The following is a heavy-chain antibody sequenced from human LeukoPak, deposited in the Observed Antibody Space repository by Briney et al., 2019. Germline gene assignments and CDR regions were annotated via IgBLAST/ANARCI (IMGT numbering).Heavy chain of an antibody. CDR3: ARGSLLYGANSGVDY. D-gene: IGHD4/OR15-4a*01. Sequence: ASVKVSCKASGYTFTSYDINWVRQATGQGLEWMGWMDPNSGNTGYPQRFQGRVTMTRNTSISTAYMELSSLRSEDTAVYYCARGSLLYGANSGVDYWGQGTLVTVSS. CDR2: MDPNSGNT. J-gene: IGHJ4*02. V-gene: IGHV1-8*01. CDR1: GYTFTSYD.